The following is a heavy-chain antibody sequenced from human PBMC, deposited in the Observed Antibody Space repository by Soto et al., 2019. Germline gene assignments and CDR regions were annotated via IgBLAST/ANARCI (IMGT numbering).Heavy chain of an antibody. CDR3: ARAPVQPYYDFWSGYYQNYYYGMDV. CDR2: INSDGSST. CDR1: GFTFSSYW. V-gene: IGHV3-74*01. J-gene: IGHJ6*02. D-gene: IGHD3-3*01. Sequence: PGGSLRLSCAASGFTFSSYWMHWVRQAPGKGLVWVSRINSDGSSTSYADSVKGRFTISRDNAKNTLYLQMNSLRAEDTAVYYCARAPVQPYYDFWSGYYQNYYYGMDVWGQGTTVTVSS.